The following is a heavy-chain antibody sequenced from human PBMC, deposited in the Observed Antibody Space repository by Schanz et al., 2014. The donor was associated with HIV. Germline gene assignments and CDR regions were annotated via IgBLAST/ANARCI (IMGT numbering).Heavy chain of an antibody. CDR3: ARDPSGRPTSTMDV. V-gene: IGHV1-2*02. J-gene: IGHJ6*02. Sequence: QVQLVQSGAEVKSPGASVKVSCRASGYSFTDHYIHWVRQAPGQGLEWMGWINPNSGASKFVQKFKARVAMPRTTSMSPAFMEMTRLRSDATPVYFCARDPSGRPTSTMDVWGQGTTVTVS. CDR2: INPNSGAS. D-gene: IGHD1-26*01. CDR1: GYSFTDHY.